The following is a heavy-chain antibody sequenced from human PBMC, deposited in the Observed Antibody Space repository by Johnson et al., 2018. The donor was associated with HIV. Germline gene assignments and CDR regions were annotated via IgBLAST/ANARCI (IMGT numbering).Heavy chain of an antibody. CDR3: ARPGPTVTDDGFDI. D-gene: IGHD4-17*01. CDR1: GFTFSSYA. CDR2: ISYDGSNK. J-gene: IGHJ3*02. V-gene: IGHV3-30-3*01. Sequence: VQLEESGGGVVQPGRSLRLSCAASGFTFSSYAMHWVRQAPGKGLEWVAVISYDGSNKYYADSVKGRFTISRDNSKNTLYIQMNSLRNEDTAVYYCARPGPTVTDDGFDIWGQGTMVTVSS.